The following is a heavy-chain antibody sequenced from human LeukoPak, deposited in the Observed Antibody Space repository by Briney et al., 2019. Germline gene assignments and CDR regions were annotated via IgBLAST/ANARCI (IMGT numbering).Heavy chain of an antibody. Sequence: GGSLRLSCVASGFTFSSYSMSWVRQAPVKGLEWVANIKQGGSEKYYVDSVKGRFTISRDNAKNSLYLQMDSLRAEDTAVYYCARDLTAMVVFDYWGQGTLVTVST. CDR2: IKQGGSEK. CDR1: GFTFSSYS. CDR3: ARDLTAMVVFDY. V-gene: IGHV3-7*04. J-gene: IGHJ4*02. D-gene: IGHD5-18*01.